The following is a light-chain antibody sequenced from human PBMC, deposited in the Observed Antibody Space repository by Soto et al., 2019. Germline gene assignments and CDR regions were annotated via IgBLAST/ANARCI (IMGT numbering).Light chain of an antibody. CDR2: GAS. V-gene: IGKV3-20*01. CDR1: QSVRSSY. J-gene: IGKJ1*01. CDR3: QRYGASTT. Sequence: EIVLTQSPATLSFSPGERATLTCRASQSVRSSYLAWFQQKPGQAPRLLIYGASSRATGIPDRFSGSGSGTDFTLTITRLEPEDFAVYYCQRYGASTTFGQGTKVDIK.